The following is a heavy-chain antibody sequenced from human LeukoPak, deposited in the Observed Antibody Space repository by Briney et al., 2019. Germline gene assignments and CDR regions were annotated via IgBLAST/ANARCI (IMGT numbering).Heavy chain of an antibody. CDR3: ARRQW. V-gene: IGHV4-38-2*02. CDR1: GHSIVSIYY. Sequence: SETLSLTCTVSGHSIVSIYYWGWIRQSPGKGLEWIGTISHSGSTYYNPSFKSRVTISVDTSKNQFSLNLSSVTATDTAVYYCARRQWWSQGTLVTVSS. J-gene: IGHJ4*02. CDR2: ISHSGST. D-gene: IGHD6-19*01.